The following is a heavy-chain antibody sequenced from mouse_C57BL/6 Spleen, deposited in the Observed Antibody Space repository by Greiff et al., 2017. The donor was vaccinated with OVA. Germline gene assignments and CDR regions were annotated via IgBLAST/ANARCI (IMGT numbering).Heavy chain of an antibody. CDR2: IRNKANGYTT. Sequence: EVKLQESGGGLVQPGGSLSLSCAASGFTFTDYYMSWVRQPPGKALEWLGFIRNKANGYTTEYSVSVKGRFTISRDKSQSILYIQMNAQRAEDSATYYCARGGDVDYWGQGTTLTVSS. CDR3: ARGGDVDY. J-gene: IGHJ2*01. D-gene: IGHD3-3*01. V-gene: IGHV7-3*01. CDR1: GFTFTDYY.